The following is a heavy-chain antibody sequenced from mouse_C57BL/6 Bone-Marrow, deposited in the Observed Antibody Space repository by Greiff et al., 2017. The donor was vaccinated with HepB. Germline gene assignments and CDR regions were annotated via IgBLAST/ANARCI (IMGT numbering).Heavy chain of an antibody. J-gene: IGHJ2*01. CDR3: ARKTRDSSGYVDY. V-gene: IGHV1-61*01. CDR2: IYPSDSET. CDR1: GYTFTSYW. D-gene: IGHD3-2*02. Sequence: QVQLQQPGAELVRPGSSVKLSCKASGYTFTSYWMDWVKQRPGQGLEWIGNIYPSDSETHYNQKFKDKATLTVDKSSSTAYMQLSSLTSEDSAVYYCARKTRDSSGYVDYWGQGTTLTVSS.